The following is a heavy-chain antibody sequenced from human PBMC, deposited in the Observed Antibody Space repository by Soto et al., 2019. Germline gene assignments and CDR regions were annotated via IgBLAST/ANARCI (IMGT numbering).Heavy chain of an antibody. Sequence: SETLSLTCTVSGGSISSYYWSWIRQPPGKVLEWIGYIYYSGSTNYNPSLKSRVTISVDTSKNQFSLKLSSVTAADTAVYYCARGGWKLFDYWGQGTLVTVSS. D-gene: IGHD6-19*01. CDR3: ARGGWKLFDY. CDR1: GGSISSYY. J-gene: IGHJ4*02. V-gene: IGHV4-59*01. CDR2: IYYSGST.